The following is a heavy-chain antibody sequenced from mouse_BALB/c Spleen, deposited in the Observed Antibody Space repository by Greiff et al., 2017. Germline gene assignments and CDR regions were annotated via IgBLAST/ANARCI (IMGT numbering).Heavy chain of an antibody. J-gene: IGHJ4*01. V-gene: IGHV5-4*02. CDR1: GFTFSDYY. CDR2: ISDGGSYT. CDR3: ARGRAMDY. Sequence: VQLKGSGGGLVKPGGSLKLSCAASGFTFSDYYMYWVRQTPEKRLEWVATISDGGSYTYYPDSVKGRFTISRDNAKNNLYLQMSSLKSEDTAMYYCARGRAMDYWGQGTSVTVSS.